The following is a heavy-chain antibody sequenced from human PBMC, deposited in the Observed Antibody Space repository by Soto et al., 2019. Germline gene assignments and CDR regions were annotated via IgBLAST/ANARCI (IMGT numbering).Heavy chain of an antibody. CDR3: ARHAKQWLVQGALDY. CDR2: IYYSGST. J-gene: IGHJ4*02. Sequence: PSETLCLTCTVSGGSISSYYWSWIRQPPGKGLEWIGYIYYSGSTNYNPSLKSRVTISVDTSKNQFSLKLSSVTAADTAVYYCARHAKQWLVQGALDYWGQGTLVTVSS. CDR1: GGSISSYY. V-gene: IGHV4-59*08. D-gene: IGHD6-19*01.